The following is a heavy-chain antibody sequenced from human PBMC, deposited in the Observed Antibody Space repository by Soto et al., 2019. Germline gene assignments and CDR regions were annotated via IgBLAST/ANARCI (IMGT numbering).Heavy chain of an antibody. CDR1: GFTFSTYA. Sequence: GGSLRLSCVASGFTFSTYAMSWVRQSPGKGLEWVSALTPSGGETFYADSVKGRFTISRDNSMNALYLQMNSLRIEDTAVYYCAHPRGYGVFDAYDIWGQGTMVTVS. CDR3: AHPRGYGVFDAYDI. D-gene: IGHD4-17*01. J-gene: IGHJ3*02. V-gene: IGHV3-23*01. CDR2: LTPSGGET.